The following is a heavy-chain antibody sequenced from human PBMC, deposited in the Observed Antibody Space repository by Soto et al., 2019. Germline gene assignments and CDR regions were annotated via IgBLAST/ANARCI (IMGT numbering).Heavy chain of an antibody. J-gene: IGHJ1*01. D-gene: IGHD3-22*01. V-gene: IGHV3-48*01. Sequence: EVQLVESGGGLVQPGGSLRLSCAASGFTFSSYSMNWVRQAPGKGLEWVSYISSSSSTIYYADSVKGRFTISRDNAKNSLYLQMNSLRAEDTAVYYCARDRRTYYYDSSGYSGGVEYFQHWGQGTLVTVSS. CDR1: GFTFSSYS. CDR3: ARDRRTYYYDSSGYSGGVEYFQH. CDR2: ISSSSSTI.